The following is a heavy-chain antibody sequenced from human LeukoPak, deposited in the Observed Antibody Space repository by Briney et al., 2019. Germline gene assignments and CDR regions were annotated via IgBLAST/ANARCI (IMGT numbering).Heavy chain of an antibody. CDR2: INHSGST. CDR3: ARWRPRSYYYYYGMDV. V-gene: IGHV4-34*01. D-gene: IGHD6-25*01. J-gene: IGHJ6*02. Sequence: SETLSLTCAVYGGSFSGYYWSWIRQPPGKGLEWIGEINHSGSTNYNPSLKSRVTMSVDTSKNQFSLKLSSVTAADTAVYYCARWRPRSYYYYYGMDVWGQGTTVTVSS. CDR1: GGSFSGYY.